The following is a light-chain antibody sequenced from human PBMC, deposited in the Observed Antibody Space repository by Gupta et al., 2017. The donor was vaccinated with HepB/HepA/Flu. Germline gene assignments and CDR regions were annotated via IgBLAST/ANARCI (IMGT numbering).Light chain of an antibody. V-gene: IGLV2-18*02. CDR2: EVD. CDR1: SSDIGSYTR. J-gene: IGLJ1*01. Sequence: QSALTQPPSVSGSPGQSVTISCTGTSSDIGSYTRVSWYQQSPGTAPNLIIYEVDNRPSGVPDRFSGSKSGNTASLTISGLQTEDEADYYCSSYTTSNTYVFGIGTKVTV. CDR3: SSYTTSNTYV.